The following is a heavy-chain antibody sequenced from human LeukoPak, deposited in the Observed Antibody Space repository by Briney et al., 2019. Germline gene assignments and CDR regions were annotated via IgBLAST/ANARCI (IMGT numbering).Heavy chain of an antibody. Sequence: SQTLSLTCAISGDSVSSNSAAWNWIRQSPSRGLEWLGRTYYGSKWYNDYAVCVKSRITINPDTSKNQFSLQLNSVTPEDTAVYYCARDPYSGSYGPHYYYYMDVWGKGTTVTISS. D-gene: IGHD1-26*01. CDR3: ARDPYSGSYGPHYYYYMDV. CDR2: TYYGSKWYN. CDR1: GDSVSSNSAA. J-gene: IGHJ6*03. V-gene: IGHV6-1*01.